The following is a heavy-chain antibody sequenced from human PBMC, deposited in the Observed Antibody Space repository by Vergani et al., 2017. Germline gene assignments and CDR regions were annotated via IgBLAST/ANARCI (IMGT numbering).Heavy chain of an antibody. Sequence: QVDLQESGPGLVKSSESLSLNCAVSGYSVGSGYYWGWIRPPPGRGLEWIGSVHRNRNTYSTSSLRSRATISRDTSKNQFSLRLTSVTAADTAVYYCARQNPYGSAHVDFWGRGVLVTVSA. D-gene: IGHD3-10*01. CDR3: ARQNPYGSAHVDF. CDR2: VHRNRNT. J-gene: IGHJ4*02. CDR1: GYSVGSGYY. V-gene: IGHV4-38-2*01.